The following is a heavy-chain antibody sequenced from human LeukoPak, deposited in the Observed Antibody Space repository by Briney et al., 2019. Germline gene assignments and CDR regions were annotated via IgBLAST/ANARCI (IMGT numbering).Heavy chain of an antibody. CDR3: ARHEYSGSYYGLSWFDP. CDR2: IYYSGST. D-gene: IGHD1-26*01. CDR1: GGSISSSGYN. J-gene: IGHJ5*02. V-gene: IGHV4-39*01. Sequence: SETLSLTCTVSGGSISSSGYNWGWIRQPPGRGLEWIASIYYSGSTYYNPSLKSRVTISVDTSKNQLSLKLSSLTAADTAVYYCARHEYSGSYYGLSWFDPWGQGTLVTVSS.